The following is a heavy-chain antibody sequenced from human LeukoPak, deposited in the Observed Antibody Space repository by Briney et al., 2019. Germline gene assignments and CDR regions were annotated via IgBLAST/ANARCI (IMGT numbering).Heavy chain of an antibody. Sequence: SETLSLTCTVSGGSISSGSYYWSWIRQPAGKGLEWIGRIYTSGSTNYNPSLKSRVTISVDTSKNQFSLKLSSVTAADTAVYYCASTRVDYDYVWGSYRNAFDIWGQGTMVTVSS. CDR1: GGSISSGSYY. D-gene: IGHD3-16*02. V-gene: IGHV4-61*02. J-gene: IGHJ3*02. CDR2: IYTSGST. CDR3: ASTRVDYDYVWGSYRNAFDI.